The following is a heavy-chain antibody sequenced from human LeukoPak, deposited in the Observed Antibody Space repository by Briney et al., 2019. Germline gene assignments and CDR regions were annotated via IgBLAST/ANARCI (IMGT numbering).Heavy chain of an antibody. V-gene: IGHV4-34*09. CDR3: ARTNYDILTGLDYYFDY. Sequence: PSETLSLTCAVYGGSFSAYYWTWIRQPPGKGREWIGEINHSGGTDYHPSLKSRVTISVDTSKNQFSLKLSSVTAADTAVYYCARTNYDILTGLDYYFDYWGQGTLVTVSS. CDR1: GGSFSAYY. CDR2: INHSGGT. J-gene: IGHJ4*02. D-gene: IGHD3-9*01.